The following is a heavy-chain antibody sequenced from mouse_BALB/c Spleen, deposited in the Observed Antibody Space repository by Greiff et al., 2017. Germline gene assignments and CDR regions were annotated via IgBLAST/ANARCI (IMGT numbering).Heavy chain of an antibody. Sequence: VQLQQSGPGLVQPSQSLSITFTVSGFSLTSYGVHWVRQSPGKGLEWLGVIWSGGSTDYNAAFISRLSISKDNSKSQVFFKMNSLQANDTAIYYCARMGRYEEDYYFDYWGQGTTLTVSS. V-gene: IGHV2-2*02. CDR1: GFSLTSYG. J-gene: IGHJ2*01. D-gene: IGHD2-14*01. CDR2: IWSGGST. CDR3: ARMGRYEEDYYFDY.